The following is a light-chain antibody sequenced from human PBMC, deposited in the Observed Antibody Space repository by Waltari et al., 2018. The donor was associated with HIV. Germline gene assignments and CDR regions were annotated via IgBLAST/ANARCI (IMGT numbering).Light chain of an antibody. CDR3: QQRSSWPYI. V-gene: IGKV3-11*01. CDR2: DAS. J-gene: IGKJ2*01. CDR1: HSVTTY. Sequence: VLTQSPATLSFSPEERATLSCRASHSVTTYLAWYQQKPGQAPRLLIYDASNRAAGIPARFSGSGSGTEFTLTISRLEPEDFAVYYCQQRSSWPYIFGQWTRLEIK.